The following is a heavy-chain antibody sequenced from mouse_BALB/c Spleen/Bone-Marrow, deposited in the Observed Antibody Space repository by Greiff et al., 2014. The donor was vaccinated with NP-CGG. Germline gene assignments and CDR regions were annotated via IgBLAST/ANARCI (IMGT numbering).Heavy chain of an antibody. D-gene: IGHD1-1*02. V-gene: IGHV1-77*01. Sequence: VQLQQSGPELVKPGASVKMFCKASGYTFTDYVISWVKQRTGQGLEWIGEIDPGRGSSFYNEKFKAKATLTADKPANTAYMQLSSLTSEDSAVYFCARDGSFAAMDYWGQGTSLTVSS. CDR3: ARDGSFAAMDY. J-gene: IGHJ4*01. CDR2: IDPGRGSS. CDR1: GYTFTDYV.